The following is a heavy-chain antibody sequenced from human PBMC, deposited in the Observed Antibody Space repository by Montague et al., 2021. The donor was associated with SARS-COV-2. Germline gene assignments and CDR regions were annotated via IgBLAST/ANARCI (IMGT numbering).Heavy chain of an antibody. CDR3: ATQDDSSGRISEPFDF. V-gene: IGHV4-39*01. Sequence: SETLSLTCTVSGGSISSSSYYWAWIRQPPGKGLEWIGSIYYRGSTYYNPSLKSRVLISVDTSKNQLSLTLTSVTAADTAVYYCATQDDSSGRISEPFDFWGQGTLVTVSS. J-gene: IGHJ4*02. CDR2: IYYRGST. D-gene: IGHD6-19*01. CDR1: GGSISSSSYY.